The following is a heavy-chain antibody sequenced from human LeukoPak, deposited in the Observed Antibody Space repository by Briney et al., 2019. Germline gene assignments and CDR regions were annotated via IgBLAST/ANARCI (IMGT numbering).Heavy chain of an antibody. CDR3: ARHDRNYGSGSYNGFDY. CDR1: GGSISSGGYY. V-gene: IGHV4-31*03. Sequence: PSETLSLTCTVSGGSISSGGYYWSWIRQHPGKGLEWIGYIYYSGSTYYNPSLKSRVTISVDTSKNQFSLKLSSVTAADTAVYYCARHDRNYGSGSYNGFDYWGQGTLVTVSS. D-gene: IGHD3-10*01. CDR2: IYYSGST. J-gene: IGHJ4*02.